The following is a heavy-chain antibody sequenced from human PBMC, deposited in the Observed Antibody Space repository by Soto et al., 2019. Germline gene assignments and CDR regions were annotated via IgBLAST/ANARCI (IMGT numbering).Heavy chain of an antibody. CDR1: GYSFTSYW. D-gene: IGHD3-3*01. V-gene: IGHV5-51*01. J-gene: IGHJ5*02. CDR3: ARHVALYYDFWSGYSRGGFDP. CDR2: IYPGDSDT. Sequence: ESLKNSCKGSGYSFTSYWIGWVRQMPRKGLEWMGIIYPGDSDTRYSPSFQGQVTISADKSISTAYLQWSSLKASDTAMYYCARHVALYYDFWSGYSRGGFDPWGQGTLVTVSS.